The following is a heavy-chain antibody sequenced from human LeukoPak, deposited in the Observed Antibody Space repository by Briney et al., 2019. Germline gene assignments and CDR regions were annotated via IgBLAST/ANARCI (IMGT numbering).Heavy chain of an antibody. CDR3: ARDSPGIMIFGVVTPN. V-gene: IGHV1-46*01. Sequence: ASVKVSCKSSGYTFTSYYMYWVRQAPGQGLEWMGIINPSGGSTSYAQKFQGRVTMTRDTSTSTVYMELSSLRSEDTAVYYCARDSPGIMIFGVVTPNGGQGTLVTVSS. CDR1: GYTFTSYY. CDR2: INPSGGST. D-gene: IGHD3-3*01. J-gene: IGHJ4*02.